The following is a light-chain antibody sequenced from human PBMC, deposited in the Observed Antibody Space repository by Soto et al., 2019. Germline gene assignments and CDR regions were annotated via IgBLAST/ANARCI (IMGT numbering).Light chain of an antibody. V-gene: IGKV1-27*01. CDR2: SAS. J-gene: IGKJ2*01. CDR3: QKYNSAPYT. Sequence: DIQMTQSPSSLSASVGDRVTITCRASQGFGNSLAWCQQKAGSIPKLLIYSASTLQSGVPSRFSGSGSGTHFTLTISSLQPDDVAAYYCQKYNSAPYTFGQGTKLESK. CDR1: QGFGNS.